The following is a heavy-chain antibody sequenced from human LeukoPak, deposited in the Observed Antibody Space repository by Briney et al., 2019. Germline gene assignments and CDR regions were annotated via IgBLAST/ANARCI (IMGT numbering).Heavy chain of an antibody. CDR1: GFTFRSYA. Sequence: GGTLRLSCAASGFTFRSYAMSWVRQAPGKGLEWVSGITGGGSRTYYADSVKGRFSISRDNSKNTVRLQMNSLRAEDTAVYYCAKATYYGSGSPASWYYGMDVWGQGTTVTVSS. D-gene: IGHD3-10*01. CDR3: AKATYYGSGSPASWYYGMDV. J-gene: IGHJ6*02. CDR2: ITGGGSRT. V-gene: IGHV3-23*01.